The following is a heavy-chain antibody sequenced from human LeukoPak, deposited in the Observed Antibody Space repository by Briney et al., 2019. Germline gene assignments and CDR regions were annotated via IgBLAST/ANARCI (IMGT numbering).Heavy chain of an antibody. CDR3: ARGRGTLSY. D-gene: IGHD2-15*01. Sequence: PSETPSLTCNVYGGSFSGYYWSWIRQPPGKGLEWIGEINHSGSTNYNPSLKSRVTISVDTSKNQFSLKLSSVPAADTAVYYCARGRGTLSYWGQGTLVTVSS. CDR1: GGSFSGYY. J-gene: IGHJ4*02. V-gene: IGHV4-34*01. CDR2: INHSGST.